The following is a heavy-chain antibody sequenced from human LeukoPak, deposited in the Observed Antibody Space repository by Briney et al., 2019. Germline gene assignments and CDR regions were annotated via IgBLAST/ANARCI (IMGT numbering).Heavy chain of an antibody. V-gene: IGHV4-34*01. CDR3: ARGEAVAGISY. CDR2: INHSGST. D-gene: IGHD6-19*01. Sequence: PSETLSLTCAVYGGSFSGYYWSWIRLPPGKGLEWIGEINHSGSTNYNPSLKSRVTISVDTSKNQFSLELSSVTAADTAVYYCARGEAVAGISYWGQGTLVTVSS. J-gene: IGHJ4*02. CDR1: GGSFSGYY.